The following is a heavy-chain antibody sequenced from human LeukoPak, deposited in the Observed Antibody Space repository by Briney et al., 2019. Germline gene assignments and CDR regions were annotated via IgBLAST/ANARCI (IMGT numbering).Heavy chain of an antibody. J-gene: IGHJ1*01. D-gene: IGHD3-22*01. CDR3: AKGGNYYDSSGYYGYFQH. CDR1: GGSISTYF. Sequence: SETLSLTCTVSGGSISTYFWSWIRQPPGKGLEWIGYIYYSGSTNYNPSLKSRVTISLDTSKNQFSLKLSSVTAADTAVYYCAKGGNYYDSSGYYGYFQHWGQGTLVTVSS. V-gene: IGHV4-59*01. CDR2: IYYSGST.